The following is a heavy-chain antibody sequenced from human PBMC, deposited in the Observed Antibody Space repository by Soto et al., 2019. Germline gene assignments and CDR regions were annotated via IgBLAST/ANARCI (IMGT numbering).Heavy chain of an antibody. V-gene: IGHV4-30-2*01. CDR1: GGSISSGGYS. Sequence: QLQLQESGSGLVKPSQTLSLTCAVSGGSISSGGYSWSWIRQPPGKGLEWIGYIYDSGSTYYNPSLQRGVTISVDRSKNQFSLMLSAVTAADTAVYYCARVPGLWGRGTLVTVSS. CDR2: IYDSGST. J-gene: IGHJ2*01. CDR3: ARVPGL.